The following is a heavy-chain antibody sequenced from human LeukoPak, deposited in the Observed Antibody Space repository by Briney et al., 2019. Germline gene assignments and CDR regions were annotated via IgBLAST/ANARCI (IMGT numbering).Heavy chain of an antibody. CDR1: GGSFSGYY. V-gene: IGHV3-23*01. J-gene: IGHJ3*02. CDR3: AKRNMVRGFSAFDI. D-gene: IGHD3-10*01. Sequence: PSETLSLTCAAYGGSFSGYYWSWVRQAPGKGLEWVSAISGSGGSTYYADSVKGRFTISRDNSKNTLYLQMNSLRAEDTAVYYCAKRNMVRGFSAFDIWGQGTMVTVSS. CDR2: ISGSGGST.